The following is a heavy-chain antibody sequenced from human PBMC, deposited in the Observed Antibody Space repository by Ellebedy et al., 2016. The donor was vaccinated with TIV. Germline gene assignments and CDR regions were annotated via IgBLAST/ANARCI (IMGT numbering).Heavy chain of an antibody. CDR1: GYSFTNYW. J-gene: IGHJ3*01. CDR2: MHPGDSDT. CDR3: ARLGYSSSWYGGFDL. D-gene: IGHD6-13*01. Sequence: GESLKISCKTSGYSFTNYWIGWVRQMPGKGLEWMGIMHPGDSDTRYGPSFQGQVTISADRSTASAFLHWTSLKASDSATYYCARLGYSSSWYGGFDLWGQGTAVTVSS. V-gene: IGHV5-51*01.